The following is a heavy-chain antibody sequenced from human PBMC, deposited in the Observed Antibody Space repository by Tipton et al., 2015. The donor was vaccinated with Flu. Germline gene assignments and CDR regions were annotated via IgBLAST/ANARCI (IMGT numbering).Heavy chain of an antibody. J-gene: IGHJ5*01. D-gene: IGHD4-11*01. Sequence: TLSLTCSVYGGSFSDYRWSWIRQAPGRGLQWIGEIDHSGSANYNPSLKSRVTISVDRSKNKFSLKLSSVTAADTAVYYCARRDYSNYVSDPKNWFDSWGQGTLVTVSS. CDR3: ARRDYSNYVSDPKNWFDS. V-gene: IGHV4-34*01. CDR1: GGSFSDYR. CDR2: IDHSGSA.